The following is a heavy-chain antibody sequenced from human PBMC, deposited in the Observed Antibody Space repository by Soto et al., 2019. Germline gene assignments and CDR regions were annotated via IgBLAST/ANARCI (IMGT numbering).Heavy chain of an antibody. D-gene: IGHD2-2*01. CDR2: IYHSGST. CDR3: AREPTQQCSSTSCYLYYYDGMGV. CDR1: GGSISSSNW. J-gene: IGHJ6*02. V-gene: IGHV4-4*02. Sequence: QVQLQESGPGLVKPSGTLSLTCAVSGGSISSSNWWSWVRQPPGKGLQWIGEIYHSGSTNYNPSLKGRVTISVDKSKNKYSLKLSTLTAADTAVYYCAREPTQQCSSTSCYLYYYDGMGVWGQGTTVTVSS.